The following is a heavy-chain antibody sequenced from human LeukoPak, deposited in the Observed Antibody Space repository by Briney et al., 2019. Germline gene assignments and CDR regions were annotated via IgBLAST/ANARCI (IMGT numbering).Heavy chain of an antibody. V-gene: IGHV3-7*01. Sequence: GGSLRLSCAASGFTFSLYWMSWVRQAPGKGLEWVANIKQDGTEKYYVDSVKGRFTISRDNANNSLYLQMNSLRAEDTAVYFCARLPSIGWFDPWGQGTLVTVSA. CDR1: GFTFSLYW. J-gene: IGHJ5*02. CDR3: ARLPSIGWFDP. CDR2: IKQDGTEK.